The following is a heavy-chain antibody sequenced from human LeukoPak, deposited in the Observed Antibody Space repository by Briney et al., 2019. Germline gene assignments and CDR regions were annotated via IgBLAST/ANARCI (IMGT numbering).Heavy chain of an antibody. D-gene: IGHD3-22*01. CDR2: IYYSGST. J-gene: IGHJ4*02. Sequence: SETLSLTCTVSGASIKSDYWSWIRQPPGKGLEWIGYIYYSGSTNYNPSLKSRVTISVDTSKNQFFLKLSSVAAADTAVYYCARLNVAVSVFDYWGQGTLVTVSS. CDR3: ARLNVAVSVFDY. CDR1: GASIKSDY. V-gene: IGHV4-59*08.